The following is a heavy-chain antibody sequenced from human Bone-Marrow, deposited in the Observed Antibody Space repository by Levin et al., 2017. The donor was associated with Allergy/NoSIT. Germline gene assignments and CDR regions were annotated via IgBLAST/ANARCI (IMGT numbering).Heavy chain of an antibody. Sequence: SETLSLTCTVSGGSISSSSYYWGWIRQPPGKGLEWIGSIYYSGSTYYNPSLKSRVTISVDTSKNQFSLKLSSVTAADTAVYYCARDPTTVVTGFGKGYFDLWGRGTLVTVSS. J-gene: IGHJ2*01. CDR2: IYYSGST. D-gene: IGHD4-23*01. V-gene: IGHV4-39*07. CDR1: GGSISSSSYY. CDR3: ARDPTTVVTGFGKGYFDL.